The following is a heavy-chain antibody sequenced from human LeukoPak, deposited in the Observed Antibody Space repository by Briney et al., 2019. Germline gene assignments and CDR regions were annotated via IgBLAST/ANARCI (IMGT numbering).Heavy chain of an antibody. Sequence: SETLSLTCTVSGGSISSGDYYWSWIRQPPVKGLEWIGYIYYIGSTYYNPSLKSRVTISVDTSQNQFSLKLSSVTAADTAVYYCARGLGSDAFDIWGQGTMVTVSS. J-gene: IGHJ3*02. CDR2: IYYIGST. CDR3: ARGLGSDAFDI. V-gene: IGHV4-30-4*01. CDR1: GGSISSGDYY. D-gene: IGHD4-17*01.